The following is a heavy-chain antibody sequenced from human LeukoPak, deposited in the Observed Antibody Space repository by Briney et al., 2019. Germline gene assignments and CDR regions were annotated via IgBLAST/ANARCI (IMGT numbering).Heavy chain of an antibody. D-gene: IGHD1-7*01. CDR2: IKEDGSDK. CDR1: GFTFSRYW. Sequence: GGSLRLSCAASGFTFSRYWMTWVRQAPGKGLEWVANIKEDGSDKYYVDSVKGRFTISRDNANNSLCPQMNSLRAEDTAVYYCARGGGTNDLWGQGTMVTVSS. J-gene: IGHJ3*01. CDR3: ARGGGTNDL. V-gene: IGHV3-7*04.